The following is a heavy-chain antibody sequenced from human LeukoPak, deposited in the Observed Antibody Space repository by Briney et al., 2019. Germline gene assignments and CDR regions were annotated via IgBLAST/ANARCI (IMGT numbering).Heavy chain of an antibody. J-gene: IGHJ4*02. D-gene: IGHD3-3*01. CDR3: ARGGGFYPPLDY. Sequence: SGTLSLTCAVSGGSVTSTNWWTWVRQPPGKGLEWIGEVHLDGRTNYNPSLTGRLTLSVDLYENHISLKLTSVTAADTAVYYYARGGGFYPPLDYLARGTLVTVPS. V-gene: IGHV4-4*02. CDR1: GGSVTSTNW. CDR2: VHLDGRT.